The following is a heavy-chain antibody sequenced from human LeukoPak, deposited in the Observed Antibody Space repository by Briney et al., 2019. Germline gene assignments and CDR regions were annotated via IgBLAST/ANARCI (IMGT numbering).Heavy chain of an antibody. CDR1: GGTFSSYA. CDR2: ISAYNGNT. D-gene: IGHD2-15*01. J-gene: IGHJ4*02. V-gene: IGHV1-18*01. Sequence: ASAKVSCKASGGTFSSYAISWVRQAPGQGLEWMGWISAYNGNTNYAQKLQGRVTMTTDTSTSTAYMELRSLRSDDTAVYYCARARFRYCSGGSCYPFSYYFDYWGQGTLVTVSS. CDR3: ARARFRYCSGGSCYPFSYYFDY.